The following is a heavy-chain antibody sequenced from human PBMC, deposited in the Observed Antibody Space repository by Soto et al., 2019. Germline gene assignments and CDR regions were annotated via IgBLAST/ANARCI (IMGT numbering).Heavy chain of an antibody. J-gene: IGHJ3*02. CDR3: ASLLSSYCSGGSCYSDDAFDI. CDR2: IWDDGSNK. Sequence: QVQLVESGGGVVQPGRSLRLSCAASGFTFSSYGMHWVRQAPGKGLEWVAVIWDDGSNKYYADSVKGRFTISRDNSKNTLYLQMNSLRAEDTAVYYCASLLSSYCSGGSCYSDDAFDIWGQGTMVTVSS. V-gene: IGHV3-33*01. CDR1: GFTFSSYG. D-gene: IGHD2-15*01.